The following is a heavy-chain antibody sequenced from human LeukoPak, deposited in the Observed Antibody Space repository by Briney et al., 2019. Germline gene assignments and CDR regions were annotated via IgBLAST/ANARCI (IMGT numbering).Heavy chain of an antibody. J-gene: IGHJ5*02. V-gene: IGHV3-21*01. CDR1: GFSFSLYA. CDR2: ISSSSSYI. D-gene: IGHD3-22*01. CDR3: ARDFYFDSSGYYEP. Sequence: QPGGSLRLSCAASGFSFSLYAMTWVRQAPGKGLEWVSSISSSSSYIYYADSVKGRFTISRDNPKNSLYLLMNSLRAEDTAVYYCARDFYFDSSGYYEPWGQGTLVTVSS.